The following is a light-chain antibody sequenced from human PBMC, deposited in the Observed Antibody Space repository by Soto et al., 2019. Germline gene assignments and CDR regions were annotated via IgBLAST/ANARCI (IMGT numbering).Light chain of an antibody. V-gene: IGLV2-14*01. CDR3: SSYTSRSSVV. Sequence: QSALTQPASVSGAPGQSIAVSCTGTSGDVGGYDYVSWYQQHPGKAPKVIIFDVSNRPSGVSNRFSGSKSGNTASLTNSGRRAEDESDYYCSSYTSRSSVVFGGGTKLTVL. J-gene: IGLJ2*01. CDR1: SGDVGGYDY. CDR2: DVS.